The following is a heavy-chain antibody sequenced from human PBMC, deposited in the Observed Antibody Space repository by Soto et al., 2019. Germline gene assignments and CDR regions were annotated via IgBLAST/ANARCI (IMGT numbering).Heavy chain of an antibody. V-gene: IGHV3-74*01. CDR1: GFTFSNHW. CDR2: ISPDGSAT. J-gene: IGHJ4*02. D-gene: IGHD6-13*01. Sequence: EVQLVESGGGLVQPGGSLRLSCEASGFTFSNHWIHWVRQPPGKGLLWVSRISPDGSATNYAGPVEGRFTVSRDNARNTLFLQMNSLRDDDSAKYYCVRGTSGWYGIDYWGQGTLVTVSS. CDR3: VRGTSGWYGIDY.